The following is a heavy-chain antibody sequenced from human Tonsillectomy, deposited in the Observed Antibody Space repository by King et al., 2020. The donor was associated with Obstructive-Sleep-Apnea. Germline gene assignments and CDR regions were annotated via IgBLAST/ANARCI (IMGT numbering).Heavy chain of an antibody. D-gene: IGHD2-2*01. V-gene: IGHV3-30*04. CDR1: GFTFSSYA. Sequence: VQLVESGGGVVQPGRSLRLSCAASGFTFSSYAMHWVRQAPGKGLEWVAVISYDGSNKYYADSVKGRFTISRDNSKKTLYLQMNSLRPEDTAIYYCARGSGRYCSSISCQMQYYFDYWGQGTLVTVSS. J-gene: IGHJ4*02. CDR3: ARGSGRYCSSISCQMQYYFDY. CDR2: ISYDGSNK.